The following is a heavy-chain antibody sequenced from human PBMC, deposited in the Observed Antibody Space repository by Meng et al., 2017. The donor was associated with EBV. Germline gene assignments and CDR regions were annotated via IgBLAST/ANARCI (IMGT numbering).Heavy chain of an antibody. J-gene: IGHJ4*02. D-gene: IGHD3-10*01. Sequence: QVQLLQSGAELKKPGSWGKVSCRTSGGTFRSDAVSWVRQAPGQGLEWMGGLIPMVGAPHYAQKFQGRVTIIADESTSTHSMELNSLRSEDTAMYYCASESGRGFTPNYWGQGTLVTVSS. V-gene: IGHV1-69*01. CDR2: LIPMVGAP. CDR3: ASESGRGFTPNY. CDR1: GGTFRSDA.